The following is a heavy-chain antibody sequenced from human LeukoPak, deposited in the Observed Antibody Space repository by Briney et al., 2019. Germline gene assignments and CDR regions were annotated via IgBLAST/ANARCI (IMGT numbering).Heavy chain of an antibody. V-gene: IGHV3-30*02. D-gene: IGHD1-7*01. CDR2: IRYDGSDK. CDR1: GFTFSSYG. J-gene: IGHJ4*02. Sequence: GGSLRLSCAASGFTFSSYGLHWVRQAPGKGLEWVAFIRYDGSDKDYVDSVKGRFTISRDNSKNTLYLQMNSLRAEDTAVYYCAKDRDKGNYYFDYWGQGTLVTVSS. CDR3: AKDRDKGNYYFDY.